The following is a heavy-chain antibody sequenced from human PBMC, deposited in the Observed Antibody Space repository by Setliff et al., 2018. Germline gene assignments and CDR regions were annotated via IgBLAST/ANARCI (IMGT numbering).Heavy chain of an antibody. V-gene: IGHV1-46*01. D-gene: IGHD1-26*01. CDR1: GYTFTSYY. CDR3: ASWWEGAFDI. Sequence: GASVKVSCKASGYTFTSYYMHWVRQAPGQGLEWMGIISPSGGSTSYAQKFQGRVTMTRDTSTSTAYMELSSLRSEDTAVYYCASWWEGAFDIWGQGTMVTVSS. J-gene: IGHJ3*02. CDR2: ISPSGGST.